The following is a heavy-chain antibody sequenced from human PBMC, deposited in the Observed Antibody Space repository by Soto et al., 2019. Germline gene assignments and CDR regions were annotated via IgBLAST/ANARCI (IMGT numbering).Heavy chain of an antibody. V-gene: IGHV4-30-2*01. CDR3: VRSPGWYKSES. CDR2: TYHSGNP. Sequence: SETLSLTCGVSGDTISTGGYSWAWIRQPPGKALEWIGHTYHSGNPYYNPSLKSRVIISVDRSKNQFSLKVSSVTAADTAVYFCVRSPGWYKSESWGQGILVTVS. CDR1: GDTISTGGYS. J-gene: IGHJ4*02. D-gene: IGHD6-19*01.